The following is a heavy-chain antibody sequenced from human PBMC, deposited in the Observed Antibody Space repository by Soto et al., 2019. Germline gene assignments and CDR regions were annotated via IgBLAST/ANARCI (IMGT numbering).Heavy chain of an antibody. J-gene: IGHJ4*02. CDR2: ISGTGGST. D-gene: IGHD6-6*01. CDR3: AKNWDTTSSSSSH. CDR1: GFTFSTYA. Sequence: GGSLRLSCAASGFTFSTYAMSWFRQAPGKGLEWVSAISGTGGSTYYADSVKGRFTISRDNSKNTLYLQMNSLRAEDTAVYYCAKNWDTTSSSSSHWGQGTLVTVSS. V-gene: IGHV3-23*01.